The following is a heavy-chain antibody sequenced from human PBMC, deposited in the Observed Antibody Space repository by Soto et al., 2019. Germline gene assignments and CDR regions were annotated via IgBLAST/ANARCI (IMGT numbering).Heavy chain of an antibody. V-gene: IGHV3-23*01. Sequence: EVQLLESGGGFVQPGGSLRLSCTPSGFGLTRFAISWVRQPPGKGRGGVPAISGNSGKTDYADSVKGRFSISRDKSENTVYLQMNRLRAEDTAVYYCALPSCGGDCYSPFDYWGQGTLVTVSS. CDR1: GFGLTRFA. CDR3: ALPSCGGDCYSPFDY. D-gene: IGHD2-21*02. J-gene: IGHJ4*02. CDR2: ISGNSGKT.